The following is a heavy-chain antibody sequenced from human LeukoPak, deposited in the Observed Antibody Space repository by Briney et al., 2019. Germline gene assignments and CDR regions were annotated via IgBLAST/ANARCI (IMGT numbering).Heavy chain of an antibody. Sequence: GGSLRLSCAASGFTFSSYGMHWVRQAPGKGLEWVAFIRYDGSNKYYADSVKGRFTISRDNSKNTLYLQMNSLRAEDTAVYYCAKDRHPLLGYCSSTSCYGRFWGQGTLVTVSS. CDR3: AKDRHPLLGYCSSTSCYGRF. CDR2: IRYDGSNK. D-gene: IGHD2-2*01. CDR1: GFTFSSYG. J-gene: IGHJ4*02. V-gene: IGHV3-30*02.